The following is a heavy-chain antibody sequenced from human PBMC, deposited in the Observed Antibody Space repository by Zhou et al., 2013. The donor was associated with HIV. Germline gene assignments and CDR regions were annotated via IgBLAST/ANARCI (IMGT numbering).Heavy chain of an antibody. V-gene: IGHV1-69*04. CDR2: IIPILGIA. CDR3: ARVGYCTGGVCYKDYYYYMDV. J-gene: IGHJ6*03. CDR1: GGTFSSYA. D-gene: IGHD2-8*02. Sequence: QVQLVQSGAEVKKPGSSVKVSCKASGGTFSSYAISWVRQAPGQGLEWMGRIIPILGIANYAQKFQGRVTITADKSTSTAYMELSSLRSEDTAVYYCARVGYCTGGVCYKDYYYYMDVWGKGTTVTVSS.